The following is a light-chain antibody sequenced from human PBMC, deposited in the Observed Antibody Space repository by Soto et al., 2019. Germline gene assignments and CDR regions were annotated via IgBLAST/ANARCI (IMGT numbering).Light chain of an antibody. V-gene: IGKV1-5*01. CDR2: DAS. J-gene: IGKJ4*01. Sequence: DIQMTQSPSTLSASVGDRVTITCRASRSISNWLAWYQQRPGIAPKLLIFDASILKSGVPSRFSGSGSGTEFTLSISSLQTDDFATYYCQQYGSCSPITFGVGTKVEI. CDR1: RSISNW. CDR3: QQYGSCSPIT.